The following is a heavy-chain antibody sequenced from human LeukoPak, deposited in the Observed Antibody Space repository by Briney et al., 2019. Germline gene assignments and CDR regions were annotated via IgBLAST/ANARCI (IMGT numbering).Heavy chain of an antibody. CDR1: GFTFSSYA. CDR2: ISYDGSNK. CDR3: ARAMWELPERHDAFDI. Sequence: GGSLRLSCAASGFTFSSYAVHWVRQAPGKGLEWVAVISYDGSNKYYADSVKGRFTISRDNSKNTLYLQMNSLRAEDTAVYYCARAMWELPERHDAFDIWGQGTMVTVSS. J-gene: IGHJ3*02. D-gene: IGHD1-26*01. V-gene: IGHV3-30-3*01.